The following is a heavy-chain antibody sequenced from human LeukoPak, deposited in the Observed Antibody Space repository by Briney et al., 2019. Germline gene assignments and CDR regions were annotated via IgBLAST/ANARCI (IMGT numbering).Heavy chain of an antibody. CDR3: ATLSSTSADY. CDR1: GVTFSSYG. D-gene: IGHD2-2*01. V-gene: IGHV3-30*02. J-gene: IGHJ4*02. CDR2: IRYDGSNK. Sequence: PAESLRLSWAASGVTFSSYGMHWVRQAPGKGLEWVAFIRYDGSNKYYADLVNRRFTISRNNSKNTLYLQMNSLRAEDTAVYYCATLSSTSADYWGQGTLVTVSS.